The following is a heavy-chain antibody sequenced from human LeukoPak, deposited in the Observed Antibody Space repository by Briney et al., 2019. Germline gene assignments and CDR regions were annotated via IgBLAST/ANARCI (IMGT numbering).Heavy chain of an antibody. CDR1: GFTFNKAR. D-gene: IGHD3-22*01. J-gene: IGHJ4*02. V-gene: IGHV3-15*01. CDR2: FTSKTDGGTT. CDR3: TTAQFFNSSGSLAY. Sequence: PGRSLRLSCAASGFTFNKARMNWVRQGPGKGLEWVGRFTSKTDGGTTDYAAPVRGRFTISRDDSKDTLYLQMNSLKTEDTAVYYCTTAQFFNSSGSLAYWGQGTLVTVSS.